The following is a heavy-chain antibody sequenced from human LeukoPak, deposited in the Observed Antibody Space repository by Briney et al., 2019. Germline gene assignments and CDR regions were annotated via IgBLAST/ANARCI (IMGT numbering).Heavy chain of an antibody. CDR2: ISGSGANS. Sequence: GGSLRLSCAASGSTFSSYAMSWVRQAPGKGLEWVSAISGSGANSYYADSVKGRFTISRDNSKNTLYLQMNSLRAEATAVYYCAKALELAYYYDSTSPGAFDIWGQGTMVTVSS. V-gene: IGHV3-23*01. D-gene: IGHD3-22*01. CDR3: AKALELAYYYDSTSPGAFDI. J-gene: IGHJ3*02. CDR1: GSTFSSYA.